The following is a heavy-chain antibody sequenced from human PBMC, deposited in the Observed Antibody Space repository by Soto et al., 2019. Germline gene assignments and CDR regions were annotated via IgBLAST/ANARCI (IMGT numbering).Heavy chain of an antibody. D-gene: IGHD2-15*01. J-gene: IGHJ6*03. Sequence: EVQLVESGGGLVQPGGSLKLSCAASGFAFNDSTIHWVRQASGKGLEWLGRIRGSRNNYAAAYGDSVQGRITMSRDDSHDTAYLQINSLKTEDTAVYYCSRSAGNFVVPPSGRVYDTYYMDVWGKGTTVTVSS. CDR3: SRSAGNFVVPPSGRVYDTYYMDV. CDR1: GFAFNDST. CDR2: IRGSRNNYAA. V-gene: IGHV3-73*01.